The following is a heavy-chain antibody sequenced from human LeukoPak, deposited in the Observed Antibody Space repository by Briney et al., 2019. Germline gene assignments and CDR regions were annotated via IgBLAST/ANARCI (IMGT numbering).Heavy chain of an antibody. V-gene: IGHV1-2*02. D-gene: IGHD3-10*01. Sequence: ASVKVSCKASGYTFTGYYMHWVRQAPGQGLEWMGWINPNSGGTNYAQEFQGRVTMTRDTSISTAYMELSRLRSDDTAVYYCARDRSITMVRGVSVYYYYYMDVWGKGTTVTVSS. CDR1: GYTFTGYY. CDR2: INPNSGGT. CDR3: ARDRSITMVRGVSVYYYYYMDV. J-gene: IGHJ6*03.